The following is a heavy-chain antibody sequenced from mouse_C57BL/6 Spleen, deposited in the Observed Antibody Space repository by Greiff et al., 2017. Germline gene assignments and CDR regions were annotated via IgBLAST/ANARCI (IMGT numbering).Heavy chain of an antibody. CDR1: GYTFTSYW. CDR3: ARGGLYYGNYLWYFDV. J-gene: IGHJ1*03. D-gene: IGHD2-1*01. Sequence: QVQLQQPGAELVRPGSSVKLSCKASGYTFTSYWMAWVKQRPGQGLEWIGNIYPSDSETHYNQKFKDKATLTVDKSSSTAYMQLSSLTSEDSAVYYCARGGLYYGNYLWYFDVWGTGTTVTVSS. CDR2: IYPSDSET. V-gene: IGHV1-61*01.